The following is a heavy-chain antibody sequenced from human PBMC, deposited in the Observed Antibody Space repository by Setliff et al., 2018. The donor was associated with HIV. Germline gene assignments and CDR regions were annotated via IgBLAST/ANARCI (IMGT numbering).Heavy chain of an antibody. D-gene: IGHD1-26*01. J-gene: IGHJ1*01. Sequence: SETLSLTCTVSGGSTSSSSNYWGWIRQPPGKGLEWIGEINHSGNTNYNPSLKSRVIMSVDASKNQFSLKLTSVTAADTAVYYCARHVSGSYHSPFQHWGQGALVTVS. CDR3: ARHVSGSYHSPFQH. CDR1: GGSTSSSSNY. CDR2: INHSGNT. V-gene: IGHV4-39*01.